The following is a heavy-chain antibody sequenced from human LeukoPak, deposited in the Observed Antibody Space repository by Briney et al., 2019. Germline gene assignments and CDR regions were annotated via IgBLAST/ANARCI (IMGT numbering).Heavy chain of an antibody. CDR1: GFTFSSYW. Sequence: PGGSLRLSCAASGFTFSSYWMSWVRQAPGKGLEWVANIKQDGSGKNYVDSVKGRFTISRDNAENSLYLQMNSLRAEDTAVYYCARDTFCSGGSCYIYWGQGTLVTVSS. CDR2: IKQDGSGK. J-gene: IGHJ4*02. CDR3: ARDTFCSGGSCYIY. V-gene: IGHV3-7*01. D-gene: IGHD2-15*01.